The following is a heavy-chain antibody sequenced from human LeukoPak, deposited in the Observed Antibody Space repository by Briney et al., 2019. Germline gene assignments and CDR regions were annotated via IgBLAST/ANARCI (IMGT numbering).Heavy chain of an antibody. D-gene: IGHD5/OR15-5a*01. CDR1: VYTFRSYE. V-gene: IGHV3-48*03. J-gene: IGHJ4*02. CDR2: ISSSGSVI. CDR3: ARGGSLGY. Sequence: GGSLRLSCAASVYTFRSYEMNCVRGAPGKGLEWVSKISSSGSVIYYADSVKSRFTISRDNAKRTLYLQMNSLRVEDTAVYYCARGGSLGYWGQGTLVTVSS.